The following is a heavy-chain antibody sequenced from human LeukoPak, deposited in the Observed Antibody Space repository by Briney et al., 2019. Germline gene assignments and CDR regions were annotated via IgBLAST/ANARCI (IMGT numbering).Heavy chain of an antibody. D-gene: IGHD3-22*01. Sequence: PGGSLRLSCAASGFTFSSYAMSWVRQAPGKGLEWVSAISGSGGSTYYADSVKGRFTISRDNAKNSLYLQMNSLRAEDTAVYYCARDSSSGQDYWGQGTLVTVSS. CDR2: ISGSGGST. V-gene: IGHV3-23*01. CDR1: GFTFSSYA. J-gene: IGHJ4*02. CDR3: ARDSSSGQDY.